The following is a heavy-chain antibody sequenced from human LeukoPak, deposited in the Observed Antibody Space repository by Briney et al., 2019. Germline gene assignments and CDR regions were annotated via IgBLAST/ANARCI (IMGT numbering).Heavy chain of an antibody. CDR2: IWSDGSNH. J-gene: IGHJ4*02. D-gene: IGHD1-1*01. Sequence: GGSLRLSCAASGFTFSSYGMHWVRQAPGKGLEWVAVIWSDGSNHYYADSVKGRFTISRDNSKNTLYLQMNSLRGEDTALYYCARESGTTLDYWGQGTLVTVSS. V-gene: IGHV3-33*01. CDR1: GFTFSSYG. CDR3: ARESGTTLDY.